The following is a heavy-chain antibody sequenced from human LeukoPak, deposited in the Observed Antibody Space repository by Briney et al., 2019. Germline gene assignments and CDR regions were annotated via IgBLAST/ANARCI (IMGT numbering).Heavy chain of an antibody. CDR1: GFTVSSTY. V-gene: IGHV4-39*07. Sequence: GSLRLSCAASGFTVSSTYMSWIRQPPGKGLEWIGSIYYSGSTYYNPSLKSRVTISVDTSKNQFSLKLSSVTAADTAVYYCARADTAMVNDAFDIWGQGTMVTVSS. J-gene: IGHJ3*02. CDR3: ARADTAMVNDAFDI. CDR2: IYYSGST. D-gene: IGHD5-18*01.